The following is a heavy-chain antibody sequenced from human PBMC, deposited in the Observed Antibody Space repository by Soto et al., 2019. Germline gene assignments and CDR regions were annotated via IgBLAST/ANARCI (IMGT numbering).Heavy chain of an antibody. Sequence: QLQLQESGPGLVKPSETLSLTCTVSGGSISSGSYYWGWIRQPPGKGLEWIGTIYYTGSTYYNPSLTSRVTISVDTSKNQFSLKLSSVTAADTAVYFCTRRLRFLETVDYWGQGTLVTVSS. CDR3: TRRLRFLETVDY. J-gene: IGHJ4*02. V-gene: IGHV4-39*01. CDR1: GGSISSGSYY. D-gene: IGHD3-3*01. CDR2: IYYTGST.